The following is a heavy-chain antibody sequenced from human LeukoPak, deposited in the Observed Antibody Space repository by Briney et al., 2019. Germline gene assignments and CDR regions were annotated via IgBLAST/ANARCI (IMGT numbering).Heavy chain of an antibody. D-gene: IGHD1-26*01. CDR2: IHPNSGDT. CDR1: GYSFTDYY. V-gene: IGHV1-2*06. Sequence: ASVKVSCKASGYSFTDYYIHWVRQAPGQGLEWVGLIHPNSGDTFYAQKFRGRVTMTRDTSINTAYMELDRLTSDDTAVYYCARDYSGSYTHWAQGTLVTVPS. CDR3: ARDYSGSYTH. J-gene: IGHJ4*02.